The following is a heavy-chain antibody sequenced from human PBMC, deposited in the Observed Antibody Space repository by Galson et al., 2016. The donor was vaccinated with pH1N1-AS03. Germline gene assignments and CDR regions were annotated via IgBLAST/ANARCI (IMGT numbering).Heavy chain of an antibody. CDR2: INAAGSIT. V-gene: IGHV3-74*01. Sequence: SLRLSCAASEFTFSSKWMHWVRQAPGKGPVWVSRINAAGSITSYADSVKGRFTISRDNAKNTLYLQMNSLRAEDTDVYSCARGNGRNFDCWGQGTLVTVSS. CDR3: ARGNGRNFDC. D-gene: IGHD2-8*01. CDR1: EFTFSSKW. J-gene: IGHJ4*02.